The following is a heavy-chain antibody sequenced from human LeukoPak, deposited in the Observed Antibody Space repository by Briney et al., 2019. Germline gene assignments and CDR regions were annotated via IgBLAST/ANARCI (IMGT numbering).Heavy chain of an antibody. D-gene: IGHD3-22*01. J-gene: IGHJ3*02. CDR3: AKVRMITMIAYDAFDI. V-gene: IGHV3-23*01. CDR1: GFTFSTYA. CDR2: ISGSSSST. Sequence: GGSLRLSCAASGFTFSTYAMNWVRQAPGKGLEWASAISGSSSSTYYADSVKGRFTISRDNSKNTLYLQMNSLRAEDTAVYYCAKVRMITMIAYDAFDIWGQGTMVTVSS.